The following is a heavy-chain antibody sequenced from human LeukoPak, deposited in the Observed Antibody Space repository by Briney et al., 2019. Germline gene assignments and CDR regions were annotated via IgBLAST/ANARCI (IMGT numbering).Heavy chain of an antibody. Sequence: GGSLRLSCAASGFTFSSYSMNWVRQAPGKGLEWVSSISSSSSYIYYADSVKGRFTISRDNAKNSLYLQMNSLRAEDTAVYYCARDRHPIVVVPAAIRNNWFDPWGQGTLVTVSS. CDR2: ISSSSSYI. CDR3: ARDRHPIVVVPAAIRNNWFDP. J-gene: IGHJ5*02. D-gene: IGHD2-2*02. V-gene: IGHV3-21*01. CDR1: GFTFSSYS.